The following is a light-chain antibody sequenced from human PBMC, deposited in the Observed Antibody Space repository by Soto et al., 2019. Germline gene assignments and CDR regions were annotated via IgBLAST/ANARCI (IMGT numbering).Light chain of an antibody. CDR1: SSDVGAYKY. V-gene: IGLV2-8*01. CDR3: TSYVGNDIWV. J-gene: IGLJ3*02. Sequence: QSALTQPPSASGSPGQSVTISCTGTSSDVGAYKYVSWYQQYPGEAPKLMIYEITKRPSGVPDRFSGSKSGNTASLTVSGLQAEDDADYYCTSYVGNDIWVFGGGTKVTVL. CDR2: EIT.